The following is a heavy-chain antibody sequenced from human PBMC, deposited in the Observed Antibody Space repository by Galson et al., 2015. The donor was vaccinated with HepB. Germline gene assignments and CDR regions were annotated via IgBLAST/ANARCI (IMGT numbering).Heavy chain of an antibody. Sequence: SLRLSCAASGFTFTNHWMSWVRQAPGKGLEWVANIKQDGREKYYVDSVKGRFTIPRDNSKNSLYLQMNTLRAEDTAVYYCATVHPTPRVNYYDINGPPGTFDPWGQGTRGTVSS. CDR2: IKQDGREK. CDR1: GFTFTNHW. V-gene: IGHV3-7*03. CDR3: ATVHPTPRVNYYDINGPPGTFDP. D-gene: IGHD3-22*01. J-gene: IGHJ5*02.